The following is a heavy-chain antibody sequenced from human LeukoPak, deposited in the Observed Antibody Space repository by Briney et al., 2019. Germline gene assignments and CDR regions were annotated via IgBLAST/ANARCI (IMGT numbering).Heavy chain of an antibody. J-gene: IGHJ3*02. CDR2: IKQDGSEN. CDR3: ANDYDSSGYPRYGAFDI. Sequence: PGGSLRLSCAASGFTFSNAWMSWVRQAPGKGLEWVANIKQDGSENYYVDSVKGRFTISRDNAKNSLYLQMNSLRAEDTAVYYCANDYDSSGYPRYGAFDIWGQGTMVTVSS. D-gene: IGHD3-22*01. V-gene: IGHV3-7*01. CDR1: GFTFSNAW.